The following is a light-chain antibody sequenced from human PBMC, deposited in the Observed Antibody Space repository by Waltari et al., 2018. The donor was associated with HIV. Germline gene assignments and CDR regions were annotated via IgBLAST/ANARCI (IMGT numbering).Light chain of an antibody. Sequence: VLTQSPATLSLPPGERATLSCRASQSVNTALAWYQQKPGQAPGLVMSDASKRATGIAARFGGSGSGTDFTLTISSLEPEDFAVYYCQQHSTWPRTFGGGTKVELK. CDR3: QQHSTWPRT. J-gene: IGKJ4*02. CDR2: DAS. CDR1: QSVNTA. V-gene: IGKV3-11*01.